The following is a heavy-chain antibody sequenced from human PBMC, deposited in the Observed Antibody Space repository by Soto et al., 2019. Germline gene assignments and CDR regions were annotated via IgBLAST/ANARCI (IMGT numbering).Heavy chain of an antibody. CDR2: IYYSGST. CDR1: GGSVSSGSYY. CDR3: ARVWRELNFDY. V-gene: IGHV4-61*01. D-gene: IGHD1-26*01. Sequence: QVQLQESGPGLVKPSETLSLTCTVSGGSVSSGSYYWSWIRQPPGKGLEWIGYIYYSGSTNYNPSLKSRVTISVDTSKNQFSLKLSSVTAADTAVYYCARVWRELNFDYWGQGTLVTVSS. J-gene: IGHJ4*02.